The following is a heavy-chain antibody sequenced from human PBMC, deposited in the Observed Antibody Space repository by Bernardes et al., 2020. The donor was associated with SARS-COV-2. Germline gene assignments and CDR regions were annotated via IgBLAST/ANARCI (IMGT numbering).Heavy chain of an antibody. Sequence: GGSLRLSCAASGFTFSSYGMHWVRQAPGKGLEWVAVISYDGSNKYYADSVKGRFTISRDNSKNTLYLQMNSLRAEDTAVYYCAKEWTYYDFWSGYLGTDSRYYYYYGMDVWGQGTTVTVSS. CDR3: AKEWTYYDFWSGYLGTDSRYYYYYGMDV. D-gene: IGHD3-3*01. V-gene: IGHV3-30*18. J-gene: IGHJ6*02. CDR2: ISYDGSNK. CDR1: GFTFSSYG.